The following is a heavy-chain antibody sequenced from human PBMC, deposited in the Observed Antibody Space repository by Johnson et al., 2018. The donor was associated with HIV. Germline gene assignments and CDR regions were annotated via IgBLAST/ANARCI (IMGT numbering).Heavy chain of an antibody. Sequence: QVQLVESGGGLVQPGRSLRLSCAASGFTFSSYWMSWVRQAPGKGLEWVAVISYDGTSKYQADSVKGRFTISRDNSKNTLYLQMNSLRAEDTAVYYCAKNGARGDAFDMWGQGTMVTVSS. CDR3: AKNGARGDAFDM. V-gene: IGHV3-30*18. D-gene: IGHD2-8*01. J-gene: IGHJ3*02. CDR2: ISYDGTSK. CDR1: GFTFSSYW.